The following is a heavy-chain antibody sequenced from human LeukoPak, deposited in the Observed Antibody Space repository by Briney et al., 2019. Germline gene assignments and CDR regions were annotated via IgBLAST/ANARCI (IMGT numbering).Heavy chain of an antibody. CDR1: GFTFSSYW. CDR3: ARSLFGYSSGWYPYYFDY. V-gene: IGHV3-7*01. Sequence: GSLRLSCAASGFTFSSYWMSWVRQAPGKGLEWVANIKQDGSEKYYVDSVKGRFTISRDNAKNSLYLQMNSLRAEDTAVYYCARSLFGYSSGWYPYYFDYWGQGTLVTVSS. CDR2: IKQDGSEK. D-gene: IGHD6-19*01. J-gene: IGHJ4*02.